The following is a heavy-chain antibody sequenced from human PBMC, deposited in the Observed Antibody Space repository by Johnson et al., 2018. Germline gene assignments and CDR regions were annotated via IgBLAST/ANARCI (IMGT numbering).Heavy chain of an antibody. CDR2: ISYDGSNK. J-gene: IGHJ6*03. CDR1: GFMISTYA. Sequence: VQLVESGGGVVQPGRSLRLSCTASGFMISTYAMHWVRQAPGKGLEWVAVISYDGSNKYYADSVKGRFTVSRDTSKNTLYVQMNSLRPEDTGVYYCARDFSSRWYNYMDGWGKGTTVTVTS. CDR3: ARDFSSRWYNYMDG. D-gene: IGHD6-13*01. V-gene: IGHV3-30-3*01.